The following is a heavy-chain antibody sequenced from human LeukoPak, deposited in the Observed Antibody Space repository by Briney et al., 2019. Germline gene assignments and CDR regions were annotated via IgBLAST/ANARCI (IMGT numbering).Heavy chain of an antibody. J-gene: IGHJ5*02. CDR1: GGSISSGGYS. Sequence: SQTLSLTCAVSGGSISSGGYSWSWIRQPPGKGLEWIGYIYHSGSTYYNPSLKSRVTISVDTSKKQFSLKLSSVTAADTAVYYCARDRGYYGSGRANPNWFDPWGQGTLVTVSS. CDR2: IYHSGST. CDR3: ARDRGYYGSGRANPNWFDP. D-gene: IGHD3-10*01. V-gene: IGHV4-30-2*01.